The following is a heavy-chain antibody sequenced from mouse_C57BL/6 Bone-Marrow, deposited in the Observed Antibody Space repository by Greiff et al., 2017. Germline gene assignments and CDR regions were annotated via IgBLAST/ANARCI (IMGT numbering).Heavy chain of an antibody. CDR2: ISNGGGST. V-gene: IGHV5-12*01. CDR3: ARQGITTVVAWYFDV. CDR1: GFTFSDYY. Sequence: EVMLVESGGGLVQPGGSLKLSCAASGFTFSDYYMYWVRQTPEQRLEWVAYISNGGGSTYYPDTVKGRFTSSRDNAKNTLYLQMSRLKSEDTAMYYCARQGITTVVAWYFDVWGTGTTVTVSS. J-gene: IGHJ1*03. D-gene: IGHD1-1*01.